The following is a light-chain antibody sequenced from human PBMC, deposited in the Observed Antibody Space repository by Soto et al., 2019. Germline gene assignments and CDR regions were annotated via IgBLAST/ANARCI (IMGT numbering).Light chain of an antibody. CDR3: QQYNSYSPT. CDR1: QTISVW. Sequence: DIQMSNSPSTLSGSVGDRVTITCRASQTISVWLAWYQQKAGKAPNLLIYKASRLESGVPSRFSGSGSETEFTLTISGLQPGDSATYYCQQYNSYSPTFGQGTKVDIK. J-gene: IGKJ1*01. V-gene: IGKV1-5*03. CDR2: KAS.